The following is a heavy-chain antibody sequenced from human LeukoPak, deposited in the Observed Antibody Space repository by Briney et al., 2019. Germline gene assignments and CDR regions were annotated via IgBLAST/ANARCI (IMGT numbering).Heavy chain of an antibody. D-gene: IGHD3-3*01. CDR3: ARSVITIFGVVIMAPDAFDI. J-gene: IGHJ3*02. CDR1: GGSVSSSNYY. Sequence: SETLSLTCTVSGGSVSSSNYYWSWIRQPPGKGLEWIGYIYYSGSTNYNPSLKSRVTISVDTSKNQFSLKLSSVTAADTAVYYCARSVITIFGVVIMAPDAFDIWGQGTMVTVSS. CDR2: IYYSGST. V-gene: IGHV4-61*01.